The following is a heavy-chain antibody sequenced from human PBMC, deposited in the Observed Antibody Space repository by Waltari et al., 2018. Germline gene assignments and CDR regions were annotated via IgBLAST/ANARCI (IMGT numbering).Heavy chain of an antibody. J-gene: IGHJ6*02. CDR3: AFRLNIVVVTYYGMDV. V-gene: IGHV1-69*05. Sequence: QVQLVQSGAEVKKPGSSVKVSCTASGGPFSSYALSWVRQAPGPGLEWMGGISPIVGTASQQQKCQGRVTITTDDARSTAYMELSSLRPEATAGYYCAFRLNIVVVTYYGMDVWGQGTTVTVSS. CDR2: ISPIVGTA. CDR1: GGPFSSYA. D-gene: IGHD2-15*01.